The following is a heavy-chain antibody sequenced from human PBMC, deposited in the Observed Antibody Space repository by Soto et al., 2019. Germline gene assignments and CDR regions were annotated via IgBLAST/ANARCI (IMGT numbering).Heavy chain of an antibody. CDR2: VSEDSGTT. Sequence: PGGSLRLSCAASGFIFSNYEVDWFRQAPGKGLEWVSYVSEDSGTTHYADSVKGRFTISRDNAKNSLYLQMKSLRSEDTAVYFCVREYCAGGACSDAFDLWGQGTLVTVSS. CDR1: GFIFSNYE. D-gene: IGHD2-21*01. V-gene: IGHV3-48*03. CDR3: VREYCAGGACSDAFDL. J-gene: IGHJ3*01.